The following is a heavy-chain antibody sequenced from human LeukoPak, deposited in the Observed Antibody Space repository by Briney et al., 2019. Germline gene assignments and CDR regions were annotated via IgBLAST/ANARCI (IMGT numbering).Heavy chain of an antibody. Sequence: SETLSLTCDVYNASFGPYYWSWLRQSPGKGLEYIGEVNYRGDGNYNPSLNSRASMSIDTSKKQFSLRLTSVTAADTAVYYCARFSRWLPFESWGQGTLVTVSS. CDR2: VNYRGDG. D-gene: IGHD4-17*01. J-gene: IGHJ4*02. CDR3: ARFSRWLPFES. V-gene: IGHV4-34*10. CDR1: NASFGPYY.